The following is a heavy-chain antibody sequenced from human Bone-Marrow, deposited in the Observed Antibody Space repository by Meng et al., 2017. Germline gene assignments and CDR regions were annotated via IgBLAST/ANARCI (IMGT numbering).Heavy chain of an antibody. CDR1: GYTFTSYG. CDR2: ISAYNGNT. V-gene: IGHV1-18*01. J-gene: IGHJ6*02. Sequence: ASVKVSCKASGYTFTSYGISWVRQAPGQGLEWMGWISAYNGNTNYAQKLQGRVTMTTDTSTSTAYMELRSLRSDDTAVYYCARDHDSSGYFYYYYGMDVWGPGTTVTVSS. D-gene: IGHD3-22*01. CDR3: ARDHDSSGYFYYYYGMDV.